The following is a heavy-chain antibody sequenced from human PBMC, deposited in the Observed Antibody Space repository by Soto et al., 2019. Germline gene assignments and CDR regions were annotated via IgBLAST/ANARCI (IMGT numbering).Heavy chain of an antibody. CDR2: LNTVSDTT. V-gene: IGHV1-46*01. Sequence: WASVKVSCKASGYPFTNYYINWVRRAPGQGLEWMGILNTVSDTTDFAQKFQGRVQMTRDTSTSTVYMELSSLTTEDTAIYYCARDAMVIGTPYRGRDYFDLWGQGTLVTVSS. J-gene: IGHJ4*02. CDR1: GYPFTNYY. CDR3: ARDAMVIGTPYRGRDYFDL. D-gene: IGHD2-21*01.